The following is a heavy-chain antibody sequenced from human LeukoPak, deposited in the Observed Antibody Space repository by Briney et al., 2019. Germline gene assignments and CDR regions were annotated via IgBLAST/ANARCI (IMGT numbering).Heavy chain of an antibody. CDR3: ARNLAGTLDQ. J-gene: IGHJ4*02. V-gene: IGHV3-66*01. D-gene: IGHD6-19*01. CDR2: IYSGGST. CDR1: GFTVSDNY. Sequence: PGGSLRLSCAASGFTVSDNYMSWVRQAPGKGLEWVSVIYSGGSTNYADSVKGRFTVSGDNSKNTVFLQMNSLRAEDTAVYYCARNLAGTLDQWGQGTLVIVSS.